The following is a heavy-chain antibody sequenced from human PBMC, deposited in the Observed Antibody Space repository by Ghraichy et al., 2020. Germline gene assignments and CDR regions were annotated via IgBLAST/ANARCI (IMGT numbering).Heavy chain of an antibody. D-gene: IGHD6-6*01. CDR2: IYYSGST. CDR3: ARVKSSIAARPVYYYGMDV. Sequence: SETLSLTCTVSGGSISSYYWSWIRQPPGKGLEWIGYIYYSGSTNYNPSLKSRVTISVDTSKNQFSLKLSSVTAADTAVYYCARVKSSIAARPVYYYGMDVWGQGTTVTVSS. CDR1: GGSISSYY. J-gene: IGHJ6*01. V-gene: IGHV4-59*01.